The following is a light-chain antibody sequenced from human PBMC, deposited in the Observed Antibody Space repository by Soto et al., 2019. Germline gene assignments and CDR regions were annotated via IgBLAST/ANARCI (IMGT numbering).Light chain of an antibody. CDR1: SSDVGGYNY. CDR2: EVT. CDR3: NSYTSSTAYV. V-gene: IGLV2-14*01. Sequence: QSALTQPASVSGSPGQSITISCTGTSSDVGGYNYVSWYQQHPAKAPKLMIYEVTWRPSGVSNRFSGSKSGNTASLTISGLQAEDEADYYCNSYTSSTAYVFGTGTKVTVL. J-gene: IGLJ1*01.